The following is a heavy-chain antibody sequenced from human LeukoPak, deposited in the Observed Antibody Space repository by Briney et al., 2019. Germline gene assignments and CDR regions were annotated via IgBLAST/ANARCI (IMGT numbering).Heavy chain of an antibody. Sequence: PSETLSLTCAVNGGSFSGYYCSWVRQPPGKGLEWTGEINHSGSTNYNPSLKSRFTISVDTPKNQFSLKLSSVTAAATAVYYGAGDRDLVGANHETFDYWGQGTLVTVSS. V-gene: IGHV4-34*01. J-gene: IGHJ4*02. CDR2: INHSGST. CDR1: GGSFSGYY. CDR3: AGDRDLVGANHETFDY. D-gene: IGHD1-26*01.